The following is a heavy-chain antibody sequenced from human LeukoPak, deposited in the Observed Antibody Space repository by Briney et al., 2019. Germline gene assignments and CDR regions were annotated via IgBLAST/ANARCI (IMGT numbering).Heavy chain of an antibody. CDR3: ARDQERIAVAGTRGFDP. CDR1: GGSISSHY. V-gene: IGHV4-59*11. Sequence: PSETLSLTCTVSGGSISSHYWSWIRQPPGKGLEWIGYIYYSGSTNYNPSLKSRVTISVDTSKNQFSLKLSSVTAADTAVYYCARDQERIAVAGTRGFDPWGQGTLVTVSS. CDR2: IYYSGST. D-gene: IGHD6-19*01. J-gene: IGHJ5*02.